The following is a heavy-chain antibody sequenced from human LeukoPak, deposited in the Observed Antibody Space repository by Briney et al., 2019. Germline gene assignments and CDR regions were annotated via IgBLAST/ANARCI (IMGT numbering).Heavy chain of an antibody. V-gene: IGHV1-2*02. Sequence: GASVKVSCKASGYTFTDSYMHWVRQAPGQGLEWMGWINPKTGGTNYAQRFQGRVTMTRDTSIRTAYMELNSLRSDDTAVYYCARDSYCSSTSCYGESMDVWGKGTTVTVSS. CDR1: GYTFTDSY. CDR3: ARDSYCSSTSCYGESMDV. J-gene: IGHJ6*04. CDR2: INPKTGGT. D-gene: IGHD2-2*01.